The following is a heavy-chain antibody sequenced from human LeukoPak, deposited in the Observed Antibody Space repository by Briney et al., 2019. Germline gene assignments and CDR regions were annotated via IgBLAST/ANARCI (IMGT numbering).Heavy chain of an antibody. CDR3: AREDPQTTVPEGMDV. Sequence: SETLSLTCSVSGGSISTYYWSWIRQPPGKGLEWIGYIYYTGTTNYNPSLRSRVTMSVDTSRNQFSLRLSSVAAADTAVYYCAREDPQTTVPEGMDVWGHGTTVIVSS. J-gene: IGHJ6*02. CDR2: IYYTGTT. D-gene: IGHD4-17*01. CDR1: GGSISTYY. V-gene: IGHV4-59*01.